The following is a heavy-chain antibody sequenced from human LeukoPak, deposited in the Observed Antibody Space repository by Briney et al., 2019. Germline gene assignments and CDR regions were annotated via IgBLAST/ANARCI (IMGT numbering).Heavy chain of an antibody. CDR3: ARAIAVAGPYDY. CDR2: IWYDGSNK. Sequence: GGSLRLSCAASGFTFSSYGMHWVRQAPGKGLEWVAVIWYDGSNKYYADSVKGRFTISRDNSENTLYLQMNSLRAEDTAVYYCARAIAVAGPYDYWGQGTLVTVSS. V-gene: IGHV3-33*01. CDR1: GFTFSSYG. D-gene: IGHD6-19*01. J-gene: IGHJ4*02.